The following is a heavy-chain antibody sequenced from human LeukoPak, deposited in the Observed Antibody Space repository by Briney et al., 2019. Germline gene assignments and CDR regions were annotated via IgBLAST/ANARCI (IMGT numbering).Heavy chain of an antibody. D-gene: IGHD3-3*01. CDR2: INPNSGGT. CDR3: ARVLVDFWSGYYDY. Sequence: GASVKVSCKASGYTFTGYYMHWVRQAPGQGLEWMGWINPNSGGTNYAQKFQGRVTMTRDTSISTAYMELSRLRSDDTAVYYCARVLVDFWSGYYDYWGQGTLVTVSS. CDR1: GYTFTGYY. J-gene: IGHJ4*02. V-gene: IGHV1-2*02.